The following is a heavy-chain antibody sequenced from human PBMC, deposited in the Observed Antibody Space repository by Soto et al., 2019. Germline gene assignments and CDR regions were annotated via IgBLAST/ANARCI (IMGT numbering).Heavy chain of an antibody. CDR3: ATMKGGYQYYYYGMDV. D-gene: IGHD3-16*02. CDR1: GFSFSSYA. Sequence: PGGSLRLSCAASGFSFSSYAMTWVRQAPGRGLQWVSAISGSGSPTYYADSVKGRFTISRDNSKNTLYLQMNSLRADDTAVYYCATMKGGYQYYYYGMDVWGQGTTVTVSS. V-gene: IGHV3-23*01. CDR2: ISGSGSPT. J-gene: IGHJ6*02.